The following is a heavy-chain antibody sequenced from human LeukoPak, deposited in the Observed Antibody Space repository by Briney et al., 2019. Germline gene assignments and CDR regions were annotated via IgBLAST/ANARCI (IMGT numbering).Heavy chain of an antibody. Sequence: GGSLRLSCAASGFTFSTYSMNWVRQAPGKGLEWVSSISSSSSYIYYADSVKGRFTISRDNAKNSLYLQMNSLRAEDTAVYCCARDPRAGSYSDYWGQGTLVTVSS. CDR2: ISSSSSYI. V-gene: IGHV3-21*01. CDR3: ARDPRAGSYSDY. CDR1: GFTFSTYS. J-gene: IGHJ4*02. D-gene: IGHD1-26*01.